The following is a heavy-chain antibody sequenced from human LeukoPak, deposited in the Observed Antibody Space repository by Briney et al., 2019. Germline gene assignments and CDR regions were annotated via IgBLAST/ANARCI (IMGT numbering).Heavy chain of an antibody. Sequence: GGSLRLSCAASGFSFNNYAMSWVRQAPGKGLEWVGRIKSKTDGGTTDYAAPVKGRFTISRDDSKNTLYLQMNSLKTEDTAVYYCAKDLMSGIHCNYNYAMDVWGKGTTVIVSS. V-gene: IGHV3-15*01. CDR1: GFSFNNYA. CDR2: IKSKTDGGTT. D-gene: IGHD1-26*01. CDR3: AKDLMSGIHCNYNYAMDV. J-gene: IGHJ6*04.